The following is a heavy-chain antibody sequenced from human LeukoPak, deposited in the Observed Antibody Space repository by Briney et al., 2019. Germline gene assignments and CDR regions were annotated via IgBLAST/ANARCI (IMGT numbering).Heavy chain of an antibody. CDR3: ARTRFGELFLIDY. D-gene: IGHD3-10*01. CDR1: GYTFTSYY. V-gene: IGHV1-46*01. Sequence: ASVKVSCKASGYTFTSYYMHWVRQAPGQGLEWMGIINPSGGSTSYAQKFQGRVTISVDTSKNQFSLKLSSVTAADTAVYYCARTRFGELFLIDYWGQGTLVTVSS. CDR2: INPSGGST. J-gene: IGHJ4*02.